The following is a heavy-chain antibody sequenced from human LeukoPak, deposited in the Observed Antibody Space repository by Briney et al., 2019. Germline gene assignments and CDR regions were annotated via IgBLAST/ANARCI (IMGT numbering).Heavy chain of an antibody. CDR3: ARDPNYGSGTSSGFDP. J-gene: IGHJ5*02. D-gene: IGHD3-10*01. CDR1: GYAFTGHY. CDR2: INPKNAGT. V-gene: IGHV1-2*02. Sequence: ASVKVSCKASGYAFTGHYMHWVRQAPGQGLEWMGWINPKNAGTNYAQKFQGRVTMTRDTSTGTAYMELSRLRSDDTAVYYCARDPNYGSGTSSGFDPWGQGTLVTVSS.